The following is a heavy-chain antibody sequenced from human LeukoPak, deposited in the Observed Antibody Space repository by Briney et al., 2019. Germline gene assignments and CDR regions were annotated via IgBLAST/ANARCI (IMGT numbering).Heavy chain of an antibody. CDR2: ISGSGGST. V-gene: IGHV3-23*01. CDR3: AKPNGGLQWLATAGFDY. CDR1: GFTFSSYA. J-gene: IGHJ4*02. Sequence: GGSLRLSCAASGFTFSSYAMSWVRQAPGKGLEWVSAISGSGGSTYYADSVKGRFTISRDNSKNTLYLQMNSLRAEDAAVYYCAKPNGGLQWLATAGFDYWGQGTLVTVSS. D-gene: IGHD6-19*01.